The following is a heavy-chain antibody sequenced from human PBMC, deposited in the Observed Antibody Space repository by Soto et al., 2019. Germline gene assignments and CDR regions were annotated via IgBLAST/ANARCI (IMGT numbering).Heavy chain of an antibody. J-gene: IGHJ6*02. V-gene: IGHV5-51*01. CDR1: GYSFTSYR. CDR2: IYPGDSDT. Sequence: PGESLKISCKGSGYSFTSYRIGWVRQMPGKGLEWMGIIYPGDSDTRYSPSFQGQVTISADKSISTAYLQWSSLKASDTAMYYCARRGYSYGFPYGMDVWGQGTTVTVS. CDR3: ARRGYSYGFPYGMDV. D-gene: IGHD5-18*01.